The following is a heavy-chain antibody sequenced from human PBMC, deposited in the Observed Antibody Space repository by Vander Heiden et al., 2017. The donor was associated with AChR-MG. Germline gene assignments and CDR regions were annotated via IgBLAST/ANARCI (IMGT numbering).Heavy chain of an antibody. CDR3: AREGVYGGADY. CDR2: IIPIFGTA. Sequence: QVQLVQSGAEVKKPGSSVKVSCKASGGTFSSYAISWVRQAPGQGLEWMGGIIPIFGTANDAQKFQGRVTITADEATSTAYMEMSRMRSEDTAVYCVAREGVYGGADYWGQGTLVTVSS. D-gene: IGHD4-17*01. V-gene: IGHV1-69*01. J-gene: IGHJ4*02. CDR1: GGTFSSYA.